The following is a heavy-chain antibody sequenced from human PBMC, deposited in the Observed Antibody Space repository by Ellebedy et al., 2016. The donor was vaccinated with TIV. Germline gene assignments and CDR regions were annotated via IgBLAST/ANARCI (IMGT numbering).Heavy chain of an antibody. CDR3: ARGRREGGDLDY. D-gene: IGHD3-16*01. J-gene: IGHJ4*02. CDR2: ISYDGSNK. Sequence: GESLKISCAASGFTFSSYAMHWVRQAPGKGLEWVAVISYDGSNKYYADSVKGRFTISRDNSKNTLYLQMNSPRAEDTAVYYCARGRREGGDLDYWGQGTLVTVSS. V-gene: IGHV3-30-3*01. CDR1: GFTFSSYA.